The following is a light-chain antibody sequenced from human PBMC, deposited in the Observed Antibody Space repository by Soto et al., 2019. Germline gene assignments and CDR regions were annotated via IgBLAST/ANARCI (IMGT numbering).Light chain of an antibody. Sequence: QSVLTQPPSASGTPGQRVTISCSGSTSSIGSNYVYWYQQLPGTAPKLLIYSNNQRPSGVPDRFSGSKSGTSASLAISGLRSEDEADYYCSSYTSSSTLYVFGTGTKLTVL. CDR2: SNN. CDR1: TSSIGSNY. V-gene: IGLV1-47*01. CDR3: SSYTSSSTLYV. J-gene: IGLJ1*01.